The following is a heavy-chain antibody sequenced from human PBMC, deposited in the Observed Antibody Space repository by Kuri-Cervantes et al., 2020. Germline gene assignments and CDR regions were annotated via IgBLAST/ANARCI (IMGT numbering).Heavy chain of an antibody. CDR3: ARILSGYDQIDY. CDR1: GGTFSSYA. CDR2: INPNSGGT. J-gene: IGHJ4*02. V-gene: IGHV1-2*04. D-gene: IGHD3-22*01. Sequence: ASVKVSCKASGGTFSSYAISWVRQAPGQGLEWMGGINPNSGGTNYAQNFQGWVTMTRDTSISTVYMEVSRLRSDDTAVYYCARILSGYDQIDYWGQGTLVTVSS.